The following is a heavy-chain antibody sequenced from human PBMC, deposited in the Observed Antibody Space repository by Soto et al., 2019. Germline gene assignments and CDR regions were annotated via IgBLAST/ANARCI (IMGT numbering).Heavy chain of an antibody. J-gene: IGHJ4*02. V-gene: IGHV3-33*01. CDR1: GFTFSSYG. CDR2: IWYDGSNK. D-gene: IGHD3-3*01. Sequence: QVQLVESGGGVVQPGRSLRLSCAASGFTFSSYGMHWVRQAPGKGLEWVAVIWYDGSNKYYADSVKGRFTISRDNSKNTLYLQMNSLRAEDTAVYYCARGENLYYDFWSGYNFDYWGQGTLVTVSS. CDR3: ARGENLYYDFWSGYNFDY.